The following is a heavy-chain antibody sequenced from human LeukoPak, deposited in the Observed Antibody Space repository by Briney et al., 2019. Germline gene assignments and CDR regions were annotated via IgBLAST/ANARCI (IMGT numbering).Heavy chain of an antibody. CDR2: INPNSGGT. CDR1: GYTFTGYY. CDR3: RTDRYGDYGDYIDY. J-gene: IGHJ4*02. V-gene: IGHV1-2*02. Sequence: GASVKVSCTASGYTFTGYYMHWVRQALGQGLEWMGWINPNSGGTNYAQKFQGRVTMTRDTSISTAYMELSRLRSDDTAVYYCRTDRYGDYGDYIDYWGQGTLVTVSS. D-gene: IGHD4-17*01.